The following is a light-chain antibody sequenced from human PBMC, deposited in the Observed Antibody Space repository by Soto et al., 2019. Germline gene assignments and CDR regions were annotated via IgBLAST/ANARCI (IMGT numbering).Light chain of an antibody. CDR2: DAS. J-gene: IGKJ1*01. Sequence: EIVLTQSPATLSLSPGERATLSCRASQRVSSYLAWYQQKPGQAPRLLIYDASNRAPGIPARFSGSGSGTDFTVTISSLEPEDFAVYYCQRRSNWPGTFGQGTKVEI. V-gene: IGKV3-11*01. CDR3: QRRSNWPGT. CDR1: QRVSSY.